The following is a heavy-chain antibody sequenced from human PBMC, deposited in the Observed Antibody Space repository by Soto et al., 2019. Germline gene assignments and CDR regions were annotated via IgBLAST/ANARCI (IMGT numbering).Heavy chain of an antibody. CDR2: INHSGST. CDR3: ASKRLLWFGNWFDP. J-gene: IGHJ5*02. Sequence: QVQLQQWGAGLLKPSETLSLTCAVYGGSFSGYYWSWIRQPPGKGLEWIGEINHSGSTNYNPSLKSRVTISVDTSKNQFSLKLSSVTAADTAVYYCASKRLLWFGNWFDPWGQGTLVTVSS. V-gene: IGHV4-34*01. CDR1: GGSFSGYY. D-gene: IGHD3-10*01.